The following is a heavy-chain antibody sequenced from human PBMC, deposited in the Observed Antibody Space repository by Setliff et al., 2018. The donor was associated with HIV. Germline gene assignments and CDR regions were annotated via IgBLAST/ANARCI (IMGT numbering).Heavy chain of an antibody. CDR1: GGSISSSSYY. J-gene: IGHJ5*02. D-gene: IGHD6-19*01. V-gene: IGHV4-39*07. CDR3: AREFTSVAGTRPPFDP. Sequence: PSETLSLTCTVSGGSISSSSYYWGWIRQPPGKGLEWIGSIYFTGRTYYNPSLKSRVTISVDTSKNQFSLKLSSVTAEDTAVYYCAREFTSVAGTRPPFDPWGQGTLVTVSS. CDR2: IYFTGRT.